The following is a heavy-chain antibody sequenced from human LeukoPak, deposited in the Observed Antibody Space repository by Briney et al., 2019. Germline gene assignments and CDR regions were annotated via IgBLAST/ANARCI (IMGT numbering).Heavy chain of an antibody. CDR3: AGGLSCTNGVCDLDY. CDR2: ISGSGGST. V-gene: IGHV3-23*01. J-gene: IGHJ4*02. Sequence: PGGSLRLSCAASGFTFSSYAMSWVRQAPGKGLEWVSAISGSGGSTYYADSVKGRFTISRDNSKNTLYLQMNSLRAEDTAVYYCAGGLSCTNGVCDLDYWGQGTLVTVSS. D-gene: IGHD2-8*01. CDR1: GFTFSSYA.